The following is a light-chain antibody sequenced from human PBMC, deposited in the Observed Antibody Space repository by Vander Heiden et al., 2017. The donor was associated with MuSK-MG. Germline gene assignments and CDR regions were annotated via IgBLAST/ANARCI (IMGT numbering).Light chain of an antibody. CDR2: GAS. Sequence: DIQMTQSPSSLSASVGDRVTITCRASQSISTYLNWYQHKPGKAPNLLIYGASSLQSGVPSRFSGSGSGTDFTLTISSLQPEDFASYSCQQSHSPPWTFGQGTKVEVK. CDR1: QSISTY. V-gene: IGKV1-39*01. J-gene: IGKJ1*01. CDR3: QQSHSPPWT.